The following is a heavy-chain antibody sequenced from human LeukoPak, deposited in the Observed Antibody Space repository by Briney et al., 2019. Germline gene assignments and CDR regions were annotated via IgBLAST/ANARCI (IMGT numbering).Heavy chain of an antibody. Sequence: AGGSLRLSCAASGFTFSSYWMHWVRQAPGKGLVWVSRINSDGSSTSYANSVKGRFTISRDNAKNTLYLQMNSLRGEDTAVYYCSRARNCGNYYFDYWGQGTLVTVSS. CDR1: GFTFSSYW. D-gene: IGHD4-23*01. V-gene: IGHV3-74*01. CDR2: INSDGSST. CDR3: SRARNCGNYYFDY. J-gene: IGHJ4*02.